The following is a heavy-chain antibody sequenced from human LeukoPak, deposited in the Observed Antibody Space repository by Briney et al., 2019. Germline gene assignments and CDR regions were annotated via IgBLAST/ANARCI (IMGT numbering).Heavy chain of an antibody. D-gene: IGHD1-26*01. V-gene: IGHV1-24*01. CDR1: GYSLTQLP. Sequence: ASVNVSCKISGYSLTQLPMHWVRQAPGKGLEWMGGFDPGDGETIYAQRFQGRVTMTEDTSTDTAYMELSGLRSEDTAVYYCATDHNGSYYFDYWGQGTLVTVSS. CDR3: ATDHNGSYYFDY. CDR2: FDPGDGET. J-gene: IGHJ4*02.